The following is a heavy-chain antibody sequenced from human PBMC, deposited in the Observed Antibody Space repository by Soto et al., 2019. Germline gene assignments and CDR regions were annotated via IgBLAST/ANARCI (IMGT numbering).Heavy chain of an antibody. CDR1: GGSISSSNW. D-gene: IGHD4-17*01. J-gene: IGHJ5*02. CDR2: IYHSGST. CDR3: ARGERNQSSYGDRPTVTNLVDP. V-gene: IGHV4-4*02. Sequence: PWETLSLTCAVSGGSISSSNWWSWVRQPPGKELEWIGEIYHSGSTNYNPSLKSRVTISVDKSKNQFSLKLSSVTAADTAVYYCARGERNQSSYGDRPTVTNLVDPWGQGTLVTVSS.